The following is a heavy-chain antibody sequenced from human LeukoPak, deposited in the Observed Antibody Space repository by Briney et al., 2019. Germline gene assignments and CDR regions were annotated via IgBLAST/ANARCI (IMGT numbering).Heavy chain of an antibody. D-gene: IGHD1-26*01. Sequence: PGGSLRPSCAASGFTFSSYAMSWVRQAPGKGLEWVSAISGGGGSTYYADSVKGRFTISRDNSKNTMFLQMNGLRAEDTAVYQCAKDQVYMGSGSYLDYWGQGTLVTVSS. CDR3: AKDQVYMGSGSYLDY. V-gene: IGHV3-23*01. CDR1: GFTFSSYA. J-gene: IGHJ4*02. CDR2: ISGGGGST.